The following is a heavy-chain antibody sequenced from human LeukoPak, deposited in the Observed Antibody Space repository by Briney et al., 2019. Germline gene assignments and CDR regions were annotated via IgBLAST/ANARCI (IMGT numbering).Heavy chain of an antibody. CDR3: ARDRRDNDAFDI. J-gene: IGHJ3*02. D-gene: IGHD2-15*01. Sequence: GGSLRLSCAASGFTFSSYAMHWVRQAPGKGLEWVAVISYDGSNKYYADSVKGRFTISRDNSKNTLYLQMNSLRAEDTAVYYCARDRRDNDAFDIWGQGTMVTV. V-gene: IGHV3-30-3*01. CDR1: GFTFSSYA. CDR2: ISYDGSNK.